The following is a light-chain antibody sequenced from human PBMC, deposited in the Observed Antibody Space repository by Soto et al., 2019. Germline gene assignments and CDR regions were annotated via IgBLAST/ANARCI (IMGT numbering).Light chain of an antibody. CDR3: QEYHSYS. CDR2: KAS. J-gene: IGKJ2*01. Sequence: DIQMTQSPSTLSAALGYRVTITCRASQSVSSWLAWYQQKPGKAPKLLIYKASSLESVVPPRFSGSGSGTEFTLTISSLKPDDFATYYCQEYHSYSFGKGTKLELK. V-gene: IGKV1-5*03. CDR1: QSVSSW.